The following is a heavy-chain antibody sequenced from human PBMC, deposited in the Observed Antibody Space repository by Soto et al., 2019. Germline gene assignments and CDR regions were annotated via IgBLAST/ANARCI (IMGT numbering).Heavy chain of an antibody. CDR3: ARDRNDFWSGYYSGMDV. J-gene: IGHJ6*02. Sequence: GGPLRLSCAPSGFSFSSYAVHWVRQAPGKGLEWVAGILYDGSNEYYAESVKGRFTISRDNSKNTLYLQMNSLRAEDTAVYYCARDRNDFWSGYYSGMDVWGQGTTVTVSS. D-gene: IGHD3-3*01. CDR1: GFSFSSYA. V-gene: IGHV3-30*04. CDR2: ILYDGSNE.